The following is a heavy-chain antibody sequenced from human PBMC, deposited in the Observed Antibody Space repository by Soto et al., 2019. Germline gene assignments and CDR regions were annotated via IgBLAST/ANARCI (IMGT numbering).Heavy chain of an antibody. CDR2: IDTSSSVK. D-gene: IGHD3-3*01. CDR1: GFPFSNYG. V-gene: IGHV3-48*01. Sequence: TGGSLRLSCAASGFPFSNYGMHWVRHAPGKGLEWISYIDTSSSVKEYAASVKGRFTVSRDNAKNSLYLQMNSLRAEDTGIYYCARDFWEYSDNWFDPWGQGTLVTVS. J-gene: IGHJ5*02. CDR3: ARDFWEYSDNWFDP.